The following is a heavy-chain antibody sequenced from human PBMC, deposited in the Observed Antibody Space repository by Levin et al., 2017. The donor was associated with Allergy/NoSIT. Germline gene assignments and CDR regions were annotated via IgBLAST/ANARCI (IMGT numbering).Heavy chain of an antibody. J-gene: IGHJ6*02. V-gene: IGHV3-11*01. D-gene: IGHD4-17*01. CDR2: ISTRSTSI. CDR1: GFSFSDYY. CDR3: ASPPYGDYVRGMDV. Sequence: GGSLRLSCEASGFSFSDYYMSWIRQAPGKGLEWISFISTRSTSIYYADSVKGRFTISRDNAKNSVYLQMDNLRADDTGVYYCASPPYGDYVRGMDVWGQGTTVTVSS.